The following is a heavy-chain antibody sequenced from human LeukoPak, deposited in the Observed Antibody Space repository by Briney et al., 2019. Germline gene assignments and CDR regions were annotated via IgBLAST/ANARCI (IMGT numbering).Heavy chain of an antibody. J-gene: IGHJ4*02. D-gene: IGHD3-10*01. V-gene: IGHV3-66*01. CDR2: IYSGGST. CDR3: ASSLEDDSGYYFDY. Sequence: GGSLRLSCAASGFTVSSNYMSWVRQAPGKGLEWVSVIYSGGSTYYADSVKGRFTISRDNSKNTLYLQMNSLRAEDTAVYYCASSLEDDSGYYFDYWGQGTLVTVSS. CDR1: GFTVSSNY.